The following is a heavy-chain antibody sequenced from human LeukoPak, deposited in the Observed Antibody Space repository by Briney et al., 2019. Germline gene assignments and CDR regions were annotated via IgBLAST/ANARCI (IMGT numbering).Heavy chain of an antibody. CDR2: ISYDGSNK. V-gene: IGHV3-30*18. J-gene: IGHJ6*02. CDR1: GFTFSSYG. D-gene: IGHD2-2*01. Sequence: GRSLRLSCAASGFTFSSYGMHWVRQAPGKGLEWVAVISYDGSNKYYADSVKGRFTISRDNSKNTLYLQMNSLRAEDTAVYYRAKDQSAVPALCMDVWGQGTTVTVSS. CDR3: AKDQSAVPALCMDV.